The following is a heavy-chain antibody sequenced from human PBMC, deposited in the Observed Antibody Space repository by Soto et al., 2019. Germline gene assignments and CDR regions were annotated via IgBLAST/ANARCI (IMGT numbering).Heavy chain of an antibody. V-gene: IGHV1-2*06. CDR3: AREVTYGGGSFSLGL. J-gene: IGHJ4*02. CDR1: GYFFTSHY. CDR2: INPNNGDT. Sequence: QVQLVQSGAVVEKPGASVKVSCKTSGYFFTSHYIHWVRQAPGRGLEWMGRINPNNGDTNSPQKFQGRVTMTSDTSISTAYMEMSGLRSDDTALYYCAREVTYGGGSFSLGLWGQGTLVTVSS. D-gene: IGHD4-17*01.